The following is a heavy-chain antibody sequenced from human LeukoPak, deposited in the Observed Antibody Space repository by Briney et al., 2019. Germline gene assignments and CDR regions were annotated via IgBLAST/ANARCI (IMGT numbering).Heavy chain of an antibody. J-gene: IGHJ5*02. Sequence: VASVKVSCKASGYTFTGYYMHWVRQAPGQGLEWMGWINPNSGGTNYAQKFQGRVTVTRDTSISTAYMELSRLRSDDTAVYYCARVSSSWRNNWFDPWGQGTLVTVSS. CDR1: GYTFTGYY. V-gene: IGHV1-2*02. CDR2: INPNSGGT. CDR3: ARVSSSWRNNWFDP. D-gene: IGHD6-13*01.